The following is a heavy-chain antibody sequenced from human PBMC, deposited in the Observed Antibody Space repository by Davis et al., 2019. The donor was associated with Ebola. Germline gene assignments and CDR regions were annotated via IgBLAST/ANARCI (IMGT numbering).Heavy chain of an antibody. Sequence: MPSETLSLTCIVPGGSISSYYWSWIRQPPGKGLEWIGNIYYSGSTNYNPSLKSRVTISVDTSTNPFPLKLSSVTAEDTAVYHCARERYSGYGFDYWGQGTLVTVSS. CDR3: ARERYSGYGFDY. V-gene: IGHV4-59*01. CDR2: IYYSGST. CDR1: GGSISSYY. D-gene: IGHD5-12*01. J-gene: IGHJ4*02.